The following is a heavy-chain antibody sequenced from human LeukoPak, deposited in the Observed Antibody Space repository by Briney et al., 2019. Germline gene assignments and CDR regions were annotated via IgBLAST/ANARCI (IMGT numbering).Heavy chain of an antibody. Sequence: PGGSLRLSCAASGFTVSSNYMNWVRQAPGKGLERVSVIYSSGSTYYADSVKGRFTISRDNSKNTLYLQMNSLRAEDTAVYYCARDLYGVSHDYWGQGTLVTVSS. J-gene: IGHJ4*02. V-gene: IGHV3-53*01. CDR1: GFTVSSNY. CDR3: ARDLYGVSHDY. D-gene: IGHD4-17*01. CDR2: IYSSGST.